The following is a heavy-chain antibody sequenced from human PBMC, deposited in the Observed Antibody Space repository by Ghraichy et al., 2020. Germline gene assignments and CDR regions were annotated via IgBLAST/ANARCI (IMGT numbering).Heavy chain of an antibody. J-gene: IGHJ4*02. D-gene: IGHD3-10*01. V-gene: IGHV3-13*01. CDR3: ARGYYGSGSYYYFDY. CDR2: IGTAGDT. Sequence: GGSLRLSCAASGFTFSSYDMHWVRQATGKGLEWVSAIGTAGDTYYPGSVKGRFTISRENAKNSLYLQMNSLRAGDTAVYYCARGYYGSGSYYYFDYWGQGTLVTVSS. CDR1: GFTFSSYD.